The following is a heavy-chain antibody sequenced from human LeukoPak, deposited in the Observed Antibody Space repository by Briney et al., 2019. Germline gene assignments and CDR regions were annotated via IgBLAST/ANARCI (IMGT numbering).Heavy chain of an antibody. V-gene: IGHV1-46*01. J-gene: IGHJ4*02. D-gene: IGHD3-22*01. CDR2: INPSGGST. Sequence: ASVKVSCKASGYTFTSYYMHWVRQAPGQGLEWMGIINPSGGSTSYAQKFQGRVTMTRDLSTSTVYMELSSLRSEDTAVYYCARENYYDSSGSTPNYFDYWGQGTLVTVSS. CDR3: ARENYYDSSGSTPNYFDY. CDR1: GYTFTSYY.